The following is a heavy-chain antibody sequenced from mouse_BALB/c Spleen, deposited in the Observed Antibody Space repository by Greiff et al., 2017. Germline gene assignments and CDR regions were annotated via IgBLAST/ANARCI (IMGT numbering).Heavy chain of an antibody. V-gene: IGHV5-12-1*01. CDR2: ISSGGGST. J-gene: IGHJ2*01. D-gene: IGHD2-1*01. Sequence: EVMLVESGGGLVKPGGSLKLSCAASGFAFSSYDMSWVRQTPEKRLEWVAYISSGGGSTYYPDTVKGRFTISRDNAKNTLYLQMSSLKSEDTAMYYCARREYGNLDYWGQGTTLTVSS. CDR1: GFAFSSYD. CDR3: ARREYGNLDY.